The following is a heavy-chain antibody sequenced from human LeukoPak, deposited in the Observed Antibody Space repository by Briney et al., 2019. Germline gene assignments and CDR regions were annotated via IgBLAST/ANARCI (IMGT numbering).Heavy chain of an antibody. D-gene: IGHD1-26*01. CDR1: GGSFSGYY. V-gene: IGHV4-34*01. CDR3: ARGRRYSGSYYGGYYFDY. J-gene: IGHJ4*02. Sequence: SETLSLTCAVYGGSFSGYYWSWICQPPGKGLEWIGEINHSGSTNYNPSLKSRVTISVDTSKNQFSLKLSSVTAADTAVYYCARGRRYSGSYYGGYYFDYWGQGTLVTVSS. CDR2: INHSGST.